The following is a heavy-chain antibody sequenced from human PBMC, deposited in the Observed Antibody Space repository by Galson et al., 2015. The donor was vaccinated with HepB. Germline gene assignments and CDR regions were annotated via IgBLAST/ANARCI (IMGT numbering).Heavy chain of an antibody. Sequence: SLRLSCAASGFTFSTYAMSWARQAPGKGLEWVSSISGSGGSTDYADSVKGRFTISRDNSRNTLFLQMNSLRAEDTAIYYCARDMYEYEKSDYYSPQMDWYFDLWGRGTLATVSS. V-gene: IGHV3-23*01. CDR2: ISGSGGST. CDR3: ARDMYEYEKSDYYSPQMDWYFDL. D-gene: IGHD3-22*01. CDR1: GFTFSTYA. J-gene: IGHJ2*01.